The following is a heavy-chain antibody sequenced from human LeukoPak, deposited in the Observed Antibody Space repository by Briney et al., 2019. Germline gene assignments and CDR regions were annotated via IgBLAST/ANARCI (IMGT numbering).Heavy chain of an antibody. CDR3: ARFLLDYGTFDY. CDR2: IYYSGST. D-gene: IGHD4-17*01. J-gene: IGHJ4*02. V-gene: IGHV4-61*01. Sequence: KPSETLSLTCTVSGGSVSSGSYYWSWIRQPPGKGLEWIGYIYYSGSTNCNPSLKSRVTISVDTSKNQFSLKLSSVTAADTAVYYCARFLLDYGTFDYWGQGTLVTVSS. CDR1: GGSVSSGSYY.